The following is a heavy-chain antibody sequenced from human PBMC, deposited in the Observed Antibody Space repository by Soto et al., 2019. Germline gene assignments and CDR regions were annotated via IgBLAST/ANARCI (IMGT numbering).Heavy chain of an antibody. CDR1: GFTFRNYC. Sequence: EVKLVESGGGLVQPGGSLRLSCAASGFTFRNYCLGWVRQAPGKGLEWVANINEDGSEEYYVDSVRGRFIISRDNARKSLFLQKNSLRAEDTAIYYCARIEIGSYDYWGQGTLVTVSS. D-gene: IGHD1-26*01. V-gene: IGHV3-7*01. CDR3: ARIEIGSYDY. J-gene: IGHJ4*02. CDR2: INEDGSEE.